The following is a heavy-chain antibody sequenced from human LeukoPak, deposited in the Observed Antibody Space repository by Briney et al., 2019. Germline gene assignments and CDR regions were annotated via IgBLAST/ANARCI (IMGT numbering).Heavy chain of an antibody. CDR2: ISGNGATT. CDR3: AKDTTIFGNWFDP. D-gene: IGHD3-3*01. CDR1: GFTFSTYS. J-gene: IGHJ5*02. V-gene: IGHV3-23*01. Sequence: PGGSLRLSCTASGFTFSTYSMNWVRQAPGKGLEWVSTISGNGATTYYAESVRGRFTISRDNSKNTLYLQMNSLRAEDTAVYYCAKDTTIFGNWFDPWGQGTLVTVSS.